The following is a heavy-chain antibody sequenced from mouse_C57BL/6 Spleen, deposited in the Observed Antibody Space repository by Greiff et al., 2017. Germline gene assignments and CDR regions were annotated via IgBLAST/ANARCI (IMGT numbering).Heavy chain of an antibody. CDR3: ARGRTGPAWFAY. CDR1: GYTFTSYT. Sequence: VQLQESGAELARPGASVKMSCKASGYTFTSYTMHWVKQRPGQGLEWIGYINPSSGYTKYNQKFKDKATLTADKSSSTAYMQLSSRTSADSAVYYCARGRTGPAWFAYWGQGTLVTVSA. CDR2: INPSSGYT. D-gene: IGHD4-1*01. V-gene: IGHV1-4*01. J-gene: IGHJ3*01.